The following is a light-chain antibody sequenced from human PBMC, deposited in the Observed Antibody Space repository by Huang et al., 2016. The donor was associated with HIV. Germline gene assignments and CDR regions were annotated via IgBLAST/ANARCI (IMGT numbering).Light chain of an antibody. J-gene: IGKJ4*01. Sequence: EIVLTQSPATLSLSPGERATLSCRASQSVSSYLAWYQQKPGQAPRLLIYDASHRATGSPARFIGSGSGTDFTLTISSLEPEVFAVYYCQQRSNWAPITFGGGTKVEIK. CDR1: QSVSSY. V-gene: IGKV3-11*01. CDR2: DAS. CDR3: QQRSNWAPIT.